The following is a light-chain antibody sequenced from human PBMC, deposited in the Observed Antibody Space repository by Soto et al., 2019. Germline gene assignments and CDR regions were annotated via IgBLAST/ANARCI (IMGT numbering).Light chain of an antibody. CDR2: DAS. Sequence: DIQMTQSPSTLSASVGDRVTITCRASQSISSRLAWYQQKPGKAPKVLIYDASSLESEVPSRFSCSGSGTEFSLAISSLQPDVFATYCCQQYNHYWTFGQGTRVEIK. CDR3: QQYNHYWT. J-gene: IGKJ1*01. V-gene: IGKV1-5*01. CDR1: QSISSR.